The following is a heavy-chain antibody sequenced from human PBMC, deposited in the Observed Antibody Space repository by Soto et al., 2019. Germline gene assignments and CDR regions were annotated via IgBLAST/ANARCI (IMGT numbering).Heavy chain of an antibody. Sequence: GGSLRLSCAASGFTFSSYAMTWVRQAPGKGLGWVSIISGSGGSTYYADSVKGRFTISRADSKNTLFLQMNSLKLDDAPVYSGARDWYNFASWRAGGGHWYFDLWGRGTLVTVSS. J-gene: IGHJ2*01. CDR1: GFTFSSYA. D-gene: IGHD1-20*01. V-gene: IGHV3-23*01. CDR3: ARDWYNFASWRAGGGHWYFDL. CDR2: ISGSGGST.